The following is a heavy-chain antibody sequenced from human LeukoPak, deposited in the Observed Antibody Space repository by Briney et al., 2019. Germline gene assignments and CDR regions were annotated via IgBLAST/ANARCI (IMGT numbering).Heavy chain of an antibody. CDR1: GGSISSSSYY. D-gene: IGHD3-9*01. CDR3: ARQGILTGYYLVDY. J-gene: IGHJ4*02. CDR2: IYYSGST. V-gene: IGHV4-39*01. Sequence: SETLSLTCSVSGGSISSSSYYWGWIRQPPGKGLEGIGSIYYSGSTYYNPSLKSRVTISVDTSKNQFSLKLSSVTAADTAVYYCARQGILTGYYLVDYWGQGTLVTVSS.